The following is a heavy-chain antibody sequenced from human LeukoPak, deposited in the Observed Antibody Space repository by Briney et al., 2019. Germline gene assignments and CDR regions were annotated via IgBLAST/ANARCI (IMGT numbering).Heavy chain of an antibody. D-gene: IGHD5-24*01. V-gene: IGHV1-2*02. Sequence: ASVKVSCKASGYTFTSYAIHWVRQAPGQGLEWMGWITPSGGTNYPQKVQGRVATTWDTSITTAYMDLSRLTSDDTAVYYCARDRYGDGFAHLDYWGQGALVTVSS. CDR3: ARDRYGDGFAHLDY. CDR1: GYTFTSYA. J-gene: IGHJ4*02. CDR2: ITPSGGT.